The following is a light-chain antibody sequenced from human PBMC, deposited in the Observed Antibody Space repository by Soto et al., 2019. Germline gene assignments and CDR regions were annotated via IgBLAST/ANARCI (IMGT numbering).Light chain of an antibody. CDR2: PAS. CDR1: QGISNW. CDR3: QQYNDYPWT. V-gene: IGKV1-12*01. J-gene: IGKJ1*01. Sequence: DIQLTQSPSSVSASVGDRVTVTCRASQGISNWLAWYQQNPGKAPKLLIYPASSLQGGVPSRFSGSGSGTDFTLTISSLQPDDVATYYCQQYNDYPWTFGQGTKVDIK.